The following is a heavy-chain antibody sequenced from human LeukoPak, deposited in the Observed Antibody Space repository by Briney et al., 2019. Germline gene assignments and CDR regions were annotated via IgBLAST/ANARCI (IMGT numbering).Heavy chain of an antibody. CDR3: ARDLTGKYYIAY. D-gene: IGHD2-8*02. CDR2: IGYSGTNT. V-gene: IGHV3-30*02. CDR1: GFSFSIFG. Sequence: GGSLRLSCAASGFSFSIFGMHWVRQAPGEGLEWVAYIGYSGTNTHYADSVKGRFTISRDNSKNTVHLQMNSLRAADTALYSCARDLTGKYYIAYWGQGTLVTVSS. J-gene: IGHJ4*02.